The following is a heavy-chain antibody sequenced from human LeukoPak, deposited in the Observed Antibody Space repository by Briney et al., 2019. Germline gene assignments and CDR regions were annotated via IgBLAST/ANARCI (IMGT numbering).Heavy chain of an antibody. Sequence: SETLSLTCTVFGDSIGTFYWSWIRQSAAKGLEWIGRFYTSGSANYNASLKSRATMSVDTSKNQFFLKLISVTAADTAIYYCTRGYRGLPDFEYWGQGILVTVSS. CDR1: GDSIGTFY. J-gene: IGHJ4*02. CDR3: TRGYRGLPDFEY. D-gene: IGHD1-26*01. V-gene: IGHV4-4*07. CDR2: FYTSGSA.